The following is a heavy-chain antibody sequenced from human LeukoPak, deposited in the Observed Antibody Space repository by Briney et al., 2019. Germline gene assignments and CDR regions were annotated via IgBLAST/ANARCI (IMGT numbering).Heavy chain of an antibody. J-gene: IGHJ6*04. CDR1: GFTFSSYG. D-gene: IGHD3-10*02. CDR2: ISSSCSTI. Sequence: GGSLRLSCAASGFTFSSYGMHWVRKAPGKGLEWVSYISSSCSTIYYADSVKGRFTISRDNAKNSLYLQMNSLRAEDTAVYYCAELGITMIGGVWGKGTTVTISS. V-gene: IGHV3-48*04. CDR3: AELGITMIGGV.